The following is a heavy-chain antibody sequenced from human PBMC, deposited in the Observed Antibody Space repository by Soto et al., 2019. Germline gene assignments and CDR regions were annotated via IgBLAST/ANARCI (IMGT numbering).Heavy chain of an antibody. Sequence: QVQLVESGGGVVQPGRSLRLSCAASGFTFSSYGMHWVRQAPGKGLEWVAVISYDGSNKYYADSVKGRFTISRDNSKNTLYLQMNSLRAEDTAVYYCAKDYSSSSISYYYGMDVWGQGTTVTVSS. CDR1: GFTFSSYG. V-gene: IGHV3-30*18. CDR2: ISYDGSNK. CDR3: AKDYSSSSISYYYGMDV. J-gene: IGHJ6*02. D-gene: IGHD6-13*01.